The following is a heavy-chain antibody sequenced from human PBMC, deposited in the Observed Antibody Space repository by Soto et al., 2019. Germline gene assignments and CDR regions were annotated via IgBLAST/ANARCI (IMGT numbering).Heavy chain of an antibody. CDR1: GFTFSSYS. CDR3: ARDSGSKGYYYYYMDV. V-gene: IGHV3-21*01. CDR2: ISSSSSYI. Sequence: EVQLVESGGGLVKPGGSLRLSCAASGFTFSSYSMNWVRQAPGKGLEWVSSISSSSSYIYYADSVKGRFTISRDNAMNSLYLQMNSLRAEDTAVYYCARDSGSKGYYYYYMDVWGKGTTVTVSS. D-gene: IGHD3-10*01. J-gene: IGHJ6*03.